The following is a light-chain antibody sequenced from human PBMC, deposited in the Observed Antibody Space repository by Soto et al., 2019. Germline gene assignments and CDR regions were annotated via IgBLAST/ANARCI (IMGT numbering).Light chain of an antibody. CDR2: GAS. CDR3: QQYSSSRT. CDR1: QSVSSSY. J-gene: IGKJ1*01. V-gene: IGKV3-20*01. Sequence: IVLTQSPGTLSLSPWERATLSCRASQSVSSSYLAWYQQKPGQAPRLLIYGASSRATGIPDRFSGSGSGPDFTLTITRLEPEDFAMYYCQQYSSSRTFGQGTKVDIK.